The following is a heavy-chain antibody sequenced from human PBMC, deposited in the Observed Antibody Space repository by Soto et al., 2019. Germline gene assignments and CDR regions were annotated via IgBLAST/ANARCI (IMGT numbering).Heavy chain of an antibody. D-gene: IGHD5-12*01. CDR2: INPLGGST. CDR3: AKWGDGYNSGFDY. CDR1: GYTFTSYG. Sequence: ASVKVSCKASGYTFTSYGISWVRQAPGQGLEWMGWINPLGGSTNYAEKFQGRVTMTRDTSTSTAYMELSSLRSEDAAVYYGAKWGDGYNSGFDYWGRGTLVTVSS. J-gene: IGHJ4*02. V-gene: IGHV1-18*01.